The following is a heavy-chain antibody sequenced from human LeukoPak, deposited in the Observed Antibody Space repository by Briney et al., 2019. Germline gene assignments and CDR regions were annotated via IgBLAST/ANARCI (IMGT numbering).Heavy chain of an antibody. CDR1: GYSFPSYW. V-gene: IGHV5-10-1*01. D-gene: IGHD5-12*01. CDR2: IDPSDSYT. Sequence: GESLKSSCKGSGYSFPSYWITWVRQMPGKGLEWMGRIDPSDSYTNYSPSFQGHVTISADKSISTAYLQWSSLKASDTAMYYCARSYSGYDYLDYWGQGPLITVSS. J-gene: IGHJ4*02. CDR3: ARSYSGYDYLDY.